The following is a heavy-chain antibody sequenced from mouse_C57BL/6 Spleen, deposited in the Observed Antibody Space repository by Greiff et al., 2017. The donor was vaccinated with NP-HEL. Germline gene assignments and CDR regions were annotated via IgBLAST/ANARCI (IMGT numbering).Heavy chain of an antibody. CDR2: IDPENGDT. J-gene: IGHJ4*01. D-gene: IGHD1-1*01. V-gene: IGHV14-4*01. CDR1: GFNIKDDY. CDR3: TTSYYGSSPYAMDY. Sequence: VQLQQSGAELVRPGASVKLSCTASGFNIKDDYMHWVKQRPEQGLEWIGWIDPENGDTEYASKFQGKATITADTSSNTAYLQLSSLTSEDTAVYYCTTSYYGSSPYAMDYWGQGTSVTVSS.